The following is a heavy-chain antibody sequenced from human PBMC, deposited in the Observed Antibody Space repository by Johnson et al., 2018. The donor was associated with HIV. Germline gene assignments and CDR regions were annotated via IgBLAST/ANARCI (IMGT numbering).Heavy chain of an antibody. CDR1: GFTFSSYW. Sequence: VQLVESGGGVVQPGGSLRLSCAASGFTFSSYWMSWVRQAPGKGLEWVANIKQDGSEKYYVDSVKGRFTISRDNAKNSLYLQMNSLRAEDTAVYYCAREGGVTMVDGFDIWGQGTKVTVSS. D-gene: IGHD4/OR15-4a*01. CDR2: IKQDGSEK. J-gene: IGHJ3*02. CDR3: AREGGVTMVDGFDI. V-gene: IGHV3-7*01.